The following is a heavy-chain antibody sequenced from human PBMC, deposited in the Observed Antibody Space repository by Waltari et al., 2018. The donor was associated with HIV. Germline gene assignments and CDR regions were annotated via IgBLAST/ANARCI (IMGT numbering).Heavy chain of an antibody. CDR3: ARAPWSGYYTPYYFDY. D-gene: IGHD3-3*01. Sequence: QVQLVQSGAEVKKPGASVKVSCKASGYTFTSYGISWVRQAPGQGLEWLGWISGYKGHTNYAQKLQGRVTMTTDTSTSTAYMDLRSLRSDDTAFYYCARAPWSGYYTPYYFDYWGQGTLVTVSS. J-gene: IGHJ4*02. CDR1: GYTFTSYG. V-gene: IGHV1-18*01. CDR2: ISGYKGHT.